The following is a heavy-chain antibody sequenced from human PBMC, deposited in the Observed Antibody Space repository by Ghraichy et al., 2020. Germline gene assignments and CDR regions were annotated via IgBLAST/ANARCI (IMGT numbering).Heavy chain of an antibody. J-gene: IGHJ4*02. CDR1: GFMFSNYY. V-gene: IGHV3-11*01. Sequence: GGSLRLSCAASGFMFSNYYMSWIRAVPGKGLEWVSNIALSGSTKYYADSVKGRFTISRDNANNSLYLQMNSLRAEDTAIYYCATGVSIAAAGSRALLYWGQGTLVTVSS. CDR3: ATGVSIAAAGSRALLY. D-gene: IGHD6-13*01. CDR2: IALSGSTK.